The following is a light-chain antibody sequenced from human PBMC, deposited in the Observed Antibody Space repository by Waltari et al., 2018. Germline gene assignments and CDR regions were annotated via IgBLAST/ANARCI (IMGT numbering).Light chain of an antibody. CDR1: SIGSKS. CDR3: QVWDSSSYHVV. Sequence: SYVLTQPPSVSVAPGQTATITCGGKSIGSKSVHWYQQKPGQAPVLVVYDDSDRPSGVPERFSGSNSWNTATLTISRVEAGDEADYYCQVWDSSSYHVVFGGGTKLTVL. V-gene: IGLV3-21*02. J-gene: IGLJ2*01. CDR2: DDS.